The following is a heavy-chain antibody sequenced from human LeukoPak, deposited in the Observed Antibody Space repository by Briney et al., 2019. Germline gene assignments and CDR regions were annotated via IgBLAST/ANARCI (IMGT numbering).Heavy chain of an antibody. CDR1: GFTFSSYG. CDR2: IRYDGSNK. D-gene: IGHD3-10*01. Sequence: PGGSLRLSCAASGFTFSSYGMHWVRQAPGKGLEWVAFIRYDGSNKYYADSVKGRFTISRDNSKNTLYLQMNSLRAEDTAVYYCARVSQMRRGAAFDIWGQGTMVTVSS. CDR3: ARVSQMRRGAAFDI. J-gene: IGHJ3*02. V-gene: IGHV3-30*02.